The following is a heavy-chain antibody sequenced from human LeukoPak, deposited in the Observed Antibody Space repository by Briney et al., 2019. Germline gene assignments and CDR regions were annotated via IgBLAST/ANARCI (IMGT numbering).Heavy chain of an antibody. CDR1: GFSFSSYW. Sequence: PGRSLRLSCAASGFSFSSYWMNWVRQAPGKGLEWVANIKQDGSEKYYVDSVKGRFTISRDNAENSLYLQMNSLRAEDTAVYYCARGMTVAANWFDSWGQGTLVTVPS. J-gene: IGHJ5*01. V-gene: IGHV3-7*01. CDR2: IKQDGSEK. CDR3: ARGMTVAANWFDS. D-gene: IGHD6-19*01.